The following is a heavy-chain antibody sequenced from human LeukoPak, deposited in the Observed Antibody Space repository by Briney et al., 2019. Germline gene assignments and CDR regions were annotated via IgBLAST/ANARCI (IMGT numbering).Heavy chain of an antibody. CDR3: AKRGGESGGWGFFDY. D-gene: IGHD6-19*01. CDR1: GFTFSTYG. CDR2: KGNSAGDT. Sequence: GGSLRLSCAAAGFTFSTYGMCWVRQPPGKGLEWVSCKGNSAGDTFYAESVRGRFTISRDNSRNTLFVEMNSLRDEDTAIYYCAKRGGESGGWGFFDYWGPGALVTVSS. V-gene: IGHV3-23*01. J-gene: IGHJ4*02.